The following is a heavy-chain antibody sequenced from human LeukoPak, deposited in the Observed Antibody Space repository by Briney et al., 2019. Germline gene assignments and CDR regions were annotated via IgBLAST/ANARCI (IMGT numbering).Heavy chain of an antibody. Sequence: GGSLRLSCAASGFTFSNFAMAWVRRAPGKGLEWVSSISSSSYIYYADSVKGRFTISRDNAKNSLYLQMNSLRAEDTAVYHCARDHEGIAAALDYWGQGTLVTVSS. CDR3: ARDHEGIAAALDY. CDR2: ISSSSYI. J-gene: IGHJ4*02. D-gene: IGHD6-13*01. V-gene: IGHV3-21*01. CDR1: GFTFSNFA.